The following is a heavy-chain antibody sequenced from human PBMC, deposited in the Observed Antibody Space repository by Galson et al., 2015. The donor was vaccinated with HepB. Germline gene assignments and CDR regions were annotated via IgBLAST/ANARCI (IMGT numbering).Heavy chain of an antibody. J-gene: IGHJ4*02. CDR3: ARHPTGSYYGSFLDY. D-gene: IGHD1-26*01. CDR1: GFFFGSYA. CDR2: IRYDDGTTK. V-gene: IGHV3-33*01. Sequence: SLRLSCAASGFFFGSYAMHWVRQTPGKGLEWVAVIRYDDGTTKHYAVSVKGRFTISRENSKNILYLQMNSLTVEDTAVYYCARHPTGSYYGSFLDYWGQGTLVTVSS.